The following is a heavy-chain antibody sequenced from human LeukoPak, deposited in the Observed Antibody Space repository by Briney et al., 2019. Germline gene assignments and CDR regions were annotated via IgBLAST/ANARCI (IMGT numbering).Heavy chain of an antibody. CDR2: IKQDGSEK. D-gene: IGHD4-17*01. CDR1: GLTFSSYW. Sequence: GGSLRLSCAASGLTFSSYWMSWVRQAPGKGLEWVANIKQDGSEKYYVDSVKGRFTISRDNAKNSLYLQMNSLRAEDTAVYYCARDPTNDYGDYFDAFDIWGQGTMVTVSS. V-gene: IGHV3-7*01. J-gene: IGHJ3*02. CDR3: ARDPTNDYGDYFDAFDI.